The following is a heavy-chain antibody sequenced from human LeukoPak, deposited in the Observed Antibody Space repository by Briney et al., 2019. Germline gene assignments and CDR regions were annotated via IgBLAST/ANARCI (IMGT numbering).Heavy chain of an antibody. D-gene: IGHD1-26*01. Sequence: GGSLRLSCAGFGFSVTTYYMTWVRQAPGKGLEWVSSITSSSTYIYYADSVKGRFTISRDNARNSLSLQMNSLRAEDTAVYYCARDPYSGSYGNEYYYYMDVWGKGTTVTISS. CDR1: GFSVTTYY. CDR2: ITSSSTYI. J-gene: IGHJ6*03. V-gene: IGHV3-21*01. CDR3: ARDPYSGSYGNEYYYYMDV.